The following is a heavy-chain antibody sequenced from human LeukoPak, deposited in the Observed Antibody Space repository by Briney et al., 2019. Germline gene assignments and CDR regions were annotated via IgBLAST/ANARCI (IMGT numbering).Heavy chain of an antibody. CDR3: ARDIAVAGFESYNWFDP. V-gene: IGHV1-69*05. D-gene: IGHD6-19*01. Sequence: GSSVKVSCKASGGTFSSYAISWVRQAPGRGLEWMGGIIPIFGTANYAQKFQGRVTITTDESTSTAYMELSSLRSEDTAVYYCARDIAVAGFESYNWFDPWGQGTLVTVSS. CDR2: IIPIFGTA. J-gene: IGHJ5*02. CDR1: GGTFSSYA.